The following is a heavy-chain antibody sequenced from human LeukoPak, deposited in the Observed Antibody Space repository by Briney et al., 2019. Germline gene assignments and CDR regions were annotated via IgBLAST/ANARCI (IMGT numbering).Heavy chain of an antibody. V-gene: IGHV4-39*01. J-gene: IGHJ4*02. Sequence: SETLSLTCLVSGGSISRATYYWGCIRQPPGKGLEWIGSVYYSGSTYYNPSLKSRVTISLDTSENQFSVKLNSVTAADTAIYYCTCGYYSRGDYWGQGTLVTVSS. CDR3: TCGYYSRGDY. D-gene: IGHD3-22*01. CDR2: VYYSGST. CDR1: GGSISRATYY.